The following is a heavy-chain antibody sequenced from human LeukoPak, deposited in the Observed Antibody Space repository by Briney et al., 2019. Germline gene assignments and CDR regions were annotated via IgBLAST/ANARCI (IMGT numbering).Heavy chain of an antibody. CDR2: INHSGST. D-gene: IGHD3-22*01. J-gene: IGHJ4*02. V-gene: IGHV4-34*01. Sequence: SETLSLTCAVYGGSFSGYYWSWIRQPPGKGLEWIGEINHSGSTNYNPSLESRGTISVDTSKNQFSLKLSYVPAADTAVYYCATYDSRGPFENWGQGTLVTVSS. CDR1: GGSFSGYY. CDR3: ATYDSRGPFEN.